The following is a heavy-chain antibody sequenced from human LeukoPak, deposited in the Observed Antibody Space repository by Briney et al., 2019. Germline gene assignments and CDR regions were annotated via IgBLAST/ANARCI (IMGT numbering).Heavy chain of an antibody. CDR2: INHSGST. V-gene: IGHV4-34*01. CDR3: ARVSWYSYGRPFDY. D-gene: IGHD5-18*01. J-gene: IGHJ4*02. CDR1: GGSFSGYY. Sequence: SETLCLTCAAYGGSFSGYYWSWIRQPPGKGLEWIGEINHSGSTNYNPSLKSRVTISVDTSKNQFSLKLSSVTAADTAVYYCARVSWYSYGRPFDYWGQGTLVTVSS.